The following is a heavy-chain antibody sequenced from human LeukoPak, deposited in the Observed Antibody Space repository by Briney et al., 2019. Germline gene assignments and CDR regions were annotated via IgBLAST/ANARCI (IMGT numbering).Heavy chain of an antibody. Sequence: PGGSLRLSCAASGFIFSRYSMNWLRQAPGKGLEWVSYISSSSSTIYYADSVKGRFTISRDNAKNSLYLQMNSLRAEDTAVYYCARMGYYDSSGYFDAFDIWGQGTMVTVSS. V-gene: IGHV3-48*01. CDR1: GFIFSRYS. D-gene: IGHD3-22*01. J-gene: IGHJ3*02. CDR3: ARMGYYDSSGYFDAFDI. CDR2: ISSSSSTI.